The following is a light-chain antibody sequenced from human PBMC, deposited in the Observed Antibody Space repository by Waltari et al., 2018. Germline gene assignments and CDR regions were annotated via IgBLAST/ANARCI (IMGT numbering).Light chain of an antibody. CDR3: SSYTGSSTWV. V-gene: IGLV2-14*01. CDR2: DVS. CDR1: SSDIGGYNY. Sequence: QSALTQPVSVSGSPGQSITISCAGTSSDIGGYNYVSWYQQHPGKAPKLMIYDVSKRPSGVSNRFSGSKSGNTASLTISGLQAEDEADYFCSSYTGSSTWVFGTGTEVTVL. J-gene: IGLJ1*01.